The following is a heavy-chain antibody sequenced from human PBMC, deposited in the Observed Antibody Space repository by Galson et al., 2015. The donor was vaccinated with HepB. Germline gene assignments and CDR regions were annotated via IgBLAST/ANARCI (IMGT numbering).Heavy chain of an antibody. CDR1: GFTFEDYA. Sequence: SLRLSCAASGFTFEDYAMHWVRHVPGKGLEWVSGISWNSDFTGYADCVRGRFTISRDNARYSLYLQMNSLRTEDTALYYCAQDLTYYYGSGSYFVAMDVWGQGTTVTVSS. J-gene: IGHJ6*02. D-gene: IGHD3-10*01. V-gene: IGHV3-9*01. CDR3: AQDLTYYYGSGSYFVAMDV. CDR2: ISWNSDFT.